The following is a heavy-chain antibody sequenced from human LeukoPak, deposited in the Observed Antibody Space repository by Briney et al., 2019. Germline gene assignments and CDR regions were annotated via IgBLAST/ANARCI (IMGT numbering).Heavy chain of an antibody. V-gene: IGHV3-30*18. CDR1: GFTFSSYG. D-gene: IGHD3-22*01. J-gene: IGHJ4*02. Sequence: GGSLRLSCAASGFTFSSYGMHWVRQAPGKGLEWVAVISYDGSNKYYADSVKGRFTISRDNSKNTLYLQMNSLRAEDTAVYYCAKAGGNYYDSSGLFDYWGQGTLVTVPS. CDR3: AKAGGNYYDSSGLFDY. CDR2: ISYDGSNK.